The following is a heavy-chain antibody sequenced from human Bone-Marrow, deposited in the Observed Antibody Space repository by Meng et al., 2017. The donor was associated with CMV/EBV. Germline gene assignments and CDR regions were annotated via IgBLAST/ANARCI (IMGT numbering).Heavy chain of an antibody. Sequence: ASVKVSCKASGYTFTSYGISWVRQAPGQGLEWMGWISAYNGNTNYAQKFQGRVTITADKSTSTAYMELSSLRSEDTAVYYCARVRCSSTSCYMGYYFDYWGQGTLVTVSS. CDR1: GYTFTSYG. J-gene: IGHJ4*02. D-gene: IGHD2-2*02. V-gene: IGHV1-18*01. CDR3: ARVRCSSTSCYMGYYFDY. CDR2: ISAYNGNT.